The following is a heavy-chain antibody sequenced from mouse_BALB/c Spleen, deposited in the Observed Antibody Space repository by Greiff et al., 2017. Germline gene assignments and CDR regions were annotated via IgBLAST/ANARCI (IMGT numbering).Heavy chain of an antibody. D-gene: IGHD1-2*01. Sequence: DVKLQESGAELVRSGASVKLSCTASGFNIKDYYMHWVKQRPEQGLEWIGWIDPENGDTEYAPKFQGKATMTADTSSNTAYLQLSSLTSEDTAVYYCNSPYGYFAYWGQGTLVTVSA. V-gene: IGHV14-4*02. CDR1: GFNIKDYY. J-gene: IGHJ3*01. CDR3: NSPYGYFAY. CDR2: IDPENGDT.